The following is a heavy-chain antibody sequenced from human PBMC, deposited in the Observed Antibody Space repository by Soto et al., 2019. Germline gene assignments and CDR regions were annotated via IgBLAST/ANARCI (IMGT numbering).Heavy chain of an antibody. V-gene: IGHV4-61*01. Sequence: QVQLQESGPGLVKPSETLSLTCIVSGGSVSSVTYYWSWIRQPPGKGLEWIGYINYSGSTNYNPSRKVLVCMYLDTSQIQFSLKPISVTAADTSVYYCARADDDNSSWFDPWGQGTLVTVSS. CDR3: ARADDDNSSWFDP. D-gene: IGHD3-22*01. CDR1: GGSVSSVTYY. J-gene: IGHJ5*02. CDR2: INYSGST.